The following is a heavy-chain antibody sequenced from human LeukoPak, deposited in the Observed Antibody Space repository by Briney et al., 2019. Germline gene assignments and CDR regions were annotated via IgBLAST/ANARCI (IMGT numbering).Heavy chain of an antibody. CDR1: GDSISTYY. V-gene: IGHV4-59*01. CDR2: IYYRVTS. Sequence: SETLSLTCTVSGDSISTYYWSWIRQPPGKGLEWIGYIYYRVTSDYDPSLKSRVTMSVDMSKNQFSLKLSSVTAADTAVYYCACLTTADAFDIWGQGTMVTVSS. CDR3: ACLTTADAFDI. J-gene: IGHJ3*02. D-gene: IGHD3-22*01.